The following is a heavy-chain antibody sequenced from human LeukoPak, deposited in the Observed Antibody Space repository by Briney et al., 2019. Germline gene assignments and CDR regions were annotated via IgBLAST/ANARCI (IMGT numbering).Heavy chain of an antibody. Sequence: SETLSLTCTVSGGSISSYYWSWIRQPPGKGLEWFGYIYYSGSTNYNPSLKSRVTISVDTSKNQFSLKLSSVTAADTAVYYCARDTWGSGGIIDYWGQGTLVTVSS. CDR1: GGSISSYY. J-gene: IGHJ4*02. D-gene: IGHD2-15*01. V-gene: IGHV4-59*01. CDR3: ARDTWGSGGIIDY. CDR2: IYYSGST.